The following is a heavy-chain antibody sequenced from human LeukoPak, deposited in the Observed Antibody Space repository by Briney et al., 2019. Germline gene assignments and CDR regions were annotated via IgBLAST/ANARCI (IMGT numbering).Heavy chain of an antibody. J-gene: IGHJ4*02. D-gene: IGHD6-6*01. CDR1: GFTFSSYS. CDR3: ARTIRGIAARGFGY. CDR2: ISSSSSYI. Sequence: PGGSLRLSCAASGFTFSSYSMNWVRQAPGKGLEWVSSISSSSSYIYYADSVKGRFTISRDNAKNSLYLQMNSLRAEDTAVYYCARTIRGIAARGFGYWGQGTLVTVSS. V-gene: IGHV3-21*01.